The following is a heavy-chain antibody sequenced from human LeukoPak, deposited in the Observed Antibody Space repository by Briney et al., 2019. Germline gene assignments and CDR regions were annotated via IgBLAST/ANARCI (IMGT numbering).Heavy chain of an antibody. CDR1: GFTFGRYW. D-gene: IGHD2-21*01. CDR2: MNQDGSEK. Sequence: GGSLRLSCAASGFTFGRYWMNWVRQAPEKGLEWVANMNQDGSEKYYVDSVKGRFTISRDNAKISLYLQMNSLRAEDTAVYYCAGSSDSYGGSGYSSYYMDVWGKGTTVTVS. CDR3: AGSSDSYGGSGYSSYYMDV. J-gene: IGHJ6*03. V-gene: IGHV3-7*01.